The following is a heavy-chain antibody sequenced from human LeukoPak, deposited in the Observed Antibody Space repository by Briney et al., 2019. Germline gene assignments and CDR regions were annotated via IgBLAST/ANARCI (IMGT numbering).Heavy chain of an antibody. D-gene: IGHD6-13*01. CDR1: GGSISSYY. CDR3: ARAGSSWYVDV. CDR2: IYYSGST. V-gene: IGHV4-59*01. J-gene: IGHJ6*03. Sequence: PSETLSLTCTVSGGSISSYYWSWIRQPPGKGLEWIGHIYYSGSTNHNPSLKSRVTISVDTSKNQFSLKLSSVTAADTAVYYCARAGSSWYVDVWGKGTTVTVSS.